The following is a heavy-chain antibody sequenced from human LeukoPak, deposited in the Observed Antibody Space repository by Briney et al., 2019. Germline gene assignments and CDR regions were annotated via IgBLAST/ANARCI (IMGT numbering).Heavy chain of an antibody. V-gene: IGHV3-23*01. J-gene: IGHJ4*02. CDR1: GFTFSNYA. CDR3: AKDIRLGVTQPYYFDS. D-gene: IGHD1-26*01. CDR2: ISGSGGTT. Sequence: QPGGSLRLSCAASGFTFSNYAMSWVRQAPGKGLEWVSGISGSGGTTYYADSVKGRVTISRDNSKNTLDLQVTSLTAEDTALYYCAKDIRLGVTQPYYFDSWGQGALVTVSS.